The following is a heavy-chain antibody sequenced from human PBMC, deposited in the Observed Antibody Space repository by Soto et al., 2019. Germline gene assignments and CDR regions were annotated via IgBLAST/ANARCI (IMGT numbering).Heavy chain of an antibody. CDR2: IWYDGSNK. D-gene: IGHD5-18*01. Sequence: QVQLVESGEGVVQPGRSLRLSCAASGFTFSSYGMHWVRQAPGKGLEWVAVIWYDGSNKYYADSVKGRFTISRDNSKNTLYLQMNSLRAEDTAVYYCARAGSYGYYFDYWGQGTLVTVSS. CDR3: ARAGSYGYYFDY. J-gene: IGHJ4*02. CDR1: GFTFSSYG. V-gene: IGHV3-33*01.